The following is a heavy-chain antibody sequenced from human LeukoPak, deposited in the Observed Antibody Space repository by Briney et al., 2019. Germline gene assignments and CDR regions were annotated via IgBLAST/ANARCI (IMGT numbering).Heavy chain of an antibody. Sequence: ASVKVSCKVSGYTLTELSMHWVRQAPGKGLEWMGGFDPEDGETIYAQKFQGRVTMTEDTSTDTAYMELSSLRSEDTAVYYCATDPYFDWLEGLSYWGQGTLVTVSS. D-gene: IGHD3-9*01. CDR1: GYTLTELS. CDR3: ATDPYFDWLEGLSY. CDR2: FDPEDGET. J-gene: IGHJ4*02. V-gene: IGHV1-24*01.